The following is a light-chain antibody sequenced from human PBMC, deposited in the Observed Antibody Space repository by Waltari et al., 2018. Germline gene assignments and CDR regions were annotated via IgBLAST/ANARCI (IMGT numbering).Light chain of an antibody. V-gene: IGLV3-1*01. Sequence: SYELTQPPSVSVSPGQTASITCSGDKLGDKYACWYQQKPGQAPVLGIYQDSKRPSGNPGRFSGPNPGKTATLTIRGTQAMDGAEYYCQAWDSSTWVIGGGNKLTVL. CDR3: QAWDSSTWV. CDR1: KLGDKY. J-gene: IGLJ2*01. CDR2: QDS.